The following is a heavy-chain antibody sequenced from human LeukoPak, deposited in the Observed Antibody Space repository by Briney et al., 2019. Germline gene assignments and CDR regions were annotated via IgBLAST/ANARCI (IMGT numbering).Heavy chain of an antibody. J-gene: IGHJ3*02. CDR2: ISGSGGST. CDR1: GFTFSSYA. Sequence: PGGSLRPSCAASGFTFSSYAMSWVRQAPGKGLEWVSAISGSGGSTYYADSVKGRFTISRDNSKNTLYLQMNSLRAEDTAVYYCAKGHYDFWSGYSDAFDIWGQGTMVTVSS. V-gene: IGHV3-23*01. CDR3: AKGHYDFWSGYSDAFDI. D-gene: IGHD3-3*01.